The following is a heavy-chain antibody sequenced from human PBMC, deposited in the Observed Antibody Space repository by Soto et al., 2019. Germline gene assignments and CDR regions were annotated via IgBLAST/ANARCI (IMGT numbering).Heavy chain of an antibody. CDR3: AKEETVLVNYYYYYGMEV. J-gene: IGHJ6*02. CDR2: ISGSGSAT. CDR1: GFTFSSYA. D-gene: IGHD4-17*01. V-gene: IGHV3-23*01. Sequence: EVQLLESGGGLVQPGGSLRLSFAASGFTFSSYAMSWVRQAPGIGLEWVSGISGSGSATYYADSVEGRSTVSRDNSNKTVYLQMNSRRAEDTAVYYCAKEETVLVNYYYYYGMEVWGQGTTVTVSS.